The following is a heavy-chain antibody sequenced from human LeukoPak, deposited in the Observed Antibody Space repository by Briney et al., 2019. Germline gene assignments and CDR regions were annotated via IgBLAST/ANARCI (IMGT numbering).Heavy chain of an antibody. CDR3: AKDRKSGYQLHDY. D-gene: IGHD2-2*01. J-gene: IGHJ4*02. CDR1: GYTFTGYY. CDR2: INPNSGGT. Sequence: ASVKVSCKASGYTFTGYYMHWVRQAPGQGLEWMGWINPNSGGTNYAQKFQGWVTMTRDTSISTAYMELSRLRSDDTAVYYCAKDRKSGYQLHDYWGQGTLVTVSS. V-gene: IGHV1-2*04.